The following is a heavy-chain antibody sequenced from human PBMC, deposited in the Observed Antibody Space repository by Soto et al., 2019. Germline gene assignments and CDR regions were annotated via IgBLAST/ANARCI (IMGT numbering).Heavy chain of an antibody. CDR3: ARGGGVVPSTY. V-gene: IGHV3-49*03. Sequence: GGSLRLSCTASGFSFGDYPMSWFRQAPGKGLEWVGFIRMNAFGGTTENAASVKGRFTVSRDDSKNIAYLQMNSLKAEDTAVYFCARGGGVVPSTYWGQGTLVTVSS. D-gene: IGHD2-15*01. J-gene: IGHJ4*02. CDR1: GFSFGDYP. CDR2: IRMNAFGGTT.